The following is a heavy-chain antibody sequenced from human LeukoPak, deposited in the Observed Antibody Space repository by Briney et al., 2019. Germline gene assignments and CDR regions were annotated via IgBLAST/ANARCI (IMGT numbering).Heavy chain of an antibody. V-gene: IGHV1-2*02. D-gene: IGHD6-19*01. Sequence: ASVKVSCKASGYTFTGYYMHWVRQAPGQGLEWMGWINPNSGGTSYAQKFQGRVTMTRDTSISTAYMELSRLRSDDTAVYYCARGGYSSGWYPYYFDYWGQGTLVTVSS. CDR1: GYTFTGYY. CDR2: INPNSGGT. J-gene: IGHJ4*02. CDR3: ARGGYSSGWYPYYFDY.